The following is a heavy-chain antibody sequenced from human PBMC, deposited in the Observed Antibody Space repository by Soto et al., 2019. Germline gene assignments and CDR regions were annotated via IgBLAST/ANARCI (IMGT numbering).Heavy chain of an antibody. D-gene: IGHD6-13*01. CDR1: GFTLRLHA. V-gene: IGHV3-33*08. J-gene: IGHJ6*02. CDR2: IWYDGSNK. CDR3: ARDGQQLTPYALDV. Sequence: QVQLVESGGGVIQPGRSLRLSCAASGFTLRLHAMHWVRQAPGKGLEWVAQIWYDGSNKYYTDSVKGRFTVSRDDFKNTVFLQMDSLRAEDTAVYYCARDGQQLTPYALDVWGQRTTVIVSS.